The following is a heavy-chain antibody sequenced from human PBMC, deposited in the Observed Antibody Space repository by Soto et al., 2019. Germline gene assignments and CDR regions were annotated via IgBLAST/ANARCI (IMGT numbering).Heavy chain of an antibody. CDR1: GGSFSGYY. CDR2: INHSGST. V-gene: IGHV4-34*01. D-gene: IGHD3-3*01. Sequence: SETLSLTCAVYGGSFSGYYWSWIRQPPGKGLEWIGDINHSGSTNYNPSLKSRVTISVDTSKNQFSLKLSSVTAADTAVYYCARQRSPSTADLPFDYWGQGTLVTVSS. J-gene: IGHJ4*02. CDR3: ARQRSPSTADLPFDY.